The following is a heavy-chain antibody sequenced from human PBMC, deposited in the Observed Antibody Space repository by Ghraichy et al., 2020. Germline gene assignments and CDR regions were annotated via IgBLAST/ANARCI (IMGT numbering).Heavy chain of an antibody. CDR1: GFTFSSYG. Sequence: GGSLRLSCAASGFTFSSYGMHWVRQAPGKGLEWVAVIWYDGSNKYYADSVKGRFTISRDNSKNTLYLQMNSLRAEDKALYYCARDGYENAFDIWGQGTMVTVSS. CDR3: ARDGYENAFDI. D-gene: IGHD5-18*01. CDR2: IWYDGSNK. J-gene: IGHJ3*02. V-gene: IGHV3-33*01.